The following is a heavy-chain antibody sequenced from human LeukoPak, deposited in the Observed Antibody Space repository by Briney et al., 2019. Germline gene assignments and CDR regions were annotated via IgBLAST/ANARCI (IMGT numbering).Heavy chain of an antibody. CDR3: ARVGIAALWFDP. J-gene: IGHJ5*02. CDR2: MNPNSGNT. V-gene: IGHV1-8*01. Sequence: ASVKVSCKASGYTFTSYDINWVRQATGQGLEWMGWMNPNSGNTGYAQKFQGRVTMTRNTSISTAYMELSSLRSEDTAVYYCARVGIAALWFDPWGQGTLATVSS. CDR1: GYTFTSYD. D-gene: IGHD6-6*01.